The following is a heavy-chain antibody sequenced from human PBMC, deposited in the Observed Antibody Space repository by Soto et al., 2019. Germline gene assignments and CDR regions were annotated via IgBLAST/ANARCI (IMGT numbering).Heavy chain of an antibody. V-gene: IGHV1-46*01. Sequence: ASVKVSCKTSGYTFVNYYLHWVRQAPGQGLEWMGIINPSGGGTNYAQKFQGRVTMTRDTSTSTVHMELSSLRFEDTAVYYCARDLSGRSFGHQGYWGQGTMITVYS. J-gene: IGHJ4*02. CDR3: ARDLSGRSFGHQGY. D-gene: IGHD1-26*01. CDR1: GYTFVNYY. CDR2: INPSGGGT.